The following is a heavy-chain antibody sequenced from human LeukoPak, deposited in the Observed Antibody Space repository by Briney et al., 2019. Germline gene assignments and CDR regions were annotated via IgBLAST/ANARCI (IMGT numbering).Heavy chain of an antibody. J-gene: IGHJ4*02. CDR2: INHSGST. CDR3: ATRYDFWSGYYTDY. D-gene: IGHD3-3*01. CDR1: GGSFSGYY. V-gene: IGHV4-34*01. Sequence: PSETLSLTCAVYGGSFSGYYWSWLRQPPGKGLEGIGEINHSGSTNYNPSLKSRVTISVDTSKNQFSLKLSSVTAADTAVYYCATRYDFWSGYYTDYWGQGTLVTVSS.